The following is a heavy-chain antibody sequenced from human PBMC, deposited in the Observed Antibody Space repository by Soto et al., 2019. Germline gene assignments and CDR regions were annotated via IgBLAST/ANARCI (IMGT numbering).Heavy chain of an antibody. Sequence: GASVKVSCKTSGYTFTNHGSNWVRQAPGQGLEWMGWINPYNANTNYAQKLQGRVTMTTDTSTSTAYMDLRSLTSDDTAVYYCARDRVAGIWGDAFDIWGQGTMVTVSS. CDR2: INPYNANT. CDR3: ARDRVAGIWGDAFDI. D-gene: IGHD3-16*01. J-gene: IGHJ3*02. CDR1: GYTFTNHG. V-gene: IGHV1-18*04.